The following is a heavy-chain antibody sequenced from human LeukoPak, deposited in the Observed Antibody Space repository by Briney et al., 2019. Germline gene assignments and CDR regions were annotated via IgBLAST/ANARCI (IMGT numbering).Heavy chain of an antibody. Sequence: SETLSLTCTVSGGSISSGDYYWSWIRQPPGKGLEWTGYIYYSGSTYYNPSLKSRVTISVDTSKNQFSLKLSSVTAADTAVYYCARADTATEYYFDYWGQGTLVTVSS. CDR1: GGSISSGDYY. CDR3: ARADTATEYYFDY. V-gene: IGHV4-30-4*01. CDR2: IYYSGST. J-gene: IGHJ4*02. D-gene: IGHD5-18*01.